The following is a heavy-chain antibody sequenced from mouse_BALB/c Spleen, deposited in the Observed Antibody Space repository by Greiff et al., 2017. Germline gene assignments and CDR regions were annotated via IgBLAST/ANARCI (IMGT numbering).Heavy chain of an antibody. D-gene: IGHD2-2*01. Sequence: VKVVESGPGLVAPSQSLSITCTVSGFSLTSYGVHWVRQPPGKGLEWLGVIWAGGSTNYNSALMSRLSISKDNSKSQVFLKMNSLQTDDTAMYYCARYGYDDAMDDWGQGTSVTVSS. CDR1: GFSLTSYG. J-gene: IGHJ4*01. CDR3: ARYGYDDAMDD. CDR2: IWAGGST. V-gene: IGHV2-9*02.